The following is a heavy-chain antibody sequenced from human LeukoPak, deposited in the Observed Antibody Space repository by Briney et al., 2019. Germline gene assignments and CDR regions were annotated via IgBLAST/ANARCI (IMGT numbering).Heavy chain of an antibody. CDR1: GDSVSSNSAA. J-gene: IGHJ3*01. CDR2: TYYRSKWYS. V-gene: IGHV6-1*01. CDR3: SRFRDPTPVATDAFDV. D-gene: IGHD4-23*01. Sequence: SQTLPLTCAISGDSVSSNSAAWNWIRQSPSRGLEWLARTYYRSKWYSDYAVSVKSRITINPDTSKNQFSLQLNSVTPEDTAVYYCSRFRDPTPVATDAFDVWGQGTRVTVAS.